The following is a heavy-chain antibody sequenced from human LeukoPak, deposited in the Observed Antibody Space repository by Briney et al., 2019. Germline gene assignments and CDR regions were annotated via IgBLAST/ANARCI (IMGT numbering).Heavy chain of an antibody. J-gene: IGHJ5*02. CDR1: GGTFSSYA. V-gene: IGHV1-69*05. CDR3: ARDLIVRATEGPWFDP. CDR2: IIPIFGTA. Sequence: SVKVSCKASGGTFSSYAISWVRQAPGQGLEWMGRIIPIFGTANYAQKFQGRVTITTDESTSTAYMELSSLSSEDTAVYYCARDLIVRATEGPWFDPWGQGTLVTVSS. D-gene: IGHD1-26*01.